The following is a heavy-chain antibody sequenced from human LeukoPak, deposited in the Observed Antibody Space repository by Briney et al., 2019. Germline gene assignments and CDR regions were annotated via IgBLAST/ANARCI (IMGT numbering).Heavy chain of an antibody. CDR1: GGSISSSNW. D-gene: IGHD1-26*01. J-gene: IGHJ3*02. CDR3: ARESADGYEVGAHVAFDI. Sequence: SGTLSLTCAVSGGSISSSNWWSWVRQPPGKGLEWIGEIYHSGSTNYNPSLKSRVTISVDKSKNQFSLKLSSVTAADTAVYYCARESADGYEVGAHVAFDIWGQGTMVTVSS. V-gene: IGHV4-4*02. CDR2: IYHSGST.